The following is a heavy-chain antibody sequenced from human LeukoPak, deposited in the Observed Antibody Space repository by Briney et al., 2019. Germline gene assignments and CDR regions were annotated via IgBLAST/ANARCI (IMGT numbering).Heavy chain of an antibody. CDR1: GFSFSIYG. Sequence: GGSLRLSCAASGFSFSIYGMHWVRQAPGKALEWVAVIWYDGSNKYYADSVKGRFTISRDNSKNTLYLQMNSLRAEDTAVYYCAKDVVSGMASSYYYYYMDVWGKGTTLTVSS. D-gene: IGHD3-16*01. J-gene: IGHJ6*03. CDR2: IWYDGSNK. CDR3: AKDVVSGMASSYYYYYMDV. V-gene: IGHV3-33*06.